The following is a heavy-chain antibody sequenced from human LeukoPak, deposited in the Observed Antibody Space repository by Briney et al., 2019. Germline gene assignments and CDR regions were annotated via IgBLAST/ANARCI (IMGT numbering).Heavy chain of an antibody. D-gene: IGHD2-2*01. Sequence: SETLSLTCAVSGGSFSGYYWSWIRQPPGKGLEWIGEINHSGSTNYNPSLKSRVTISVDTSKNQFSLKLSSVTAADTAVYYCARDPSCSGTSCYGPGYFDYWGQGTLVTVSS. CDR3: ARDPSCSGTSCYGPGYFDY. V-gene: IGHV4-34*01. J-gene: IGHJ4*02. CDR1: GGSFSGYY. CDR2: INHSGST.